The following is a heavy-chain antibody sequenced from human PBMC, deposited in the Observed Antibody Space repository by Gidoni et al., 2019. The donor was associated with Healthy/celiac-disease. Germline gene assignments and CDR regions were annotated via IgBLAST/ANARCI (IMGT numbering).Heavy chain of an antibody. V-gene: IGHV1-18*04. Sequence: QVQLVQSGAEVKKPGASVMVSCTASGSTFTSSGISWVRQAPGQGLEWMGWISAYNGNTNYAQKLQGRFTMTTDTTTSTAYMERRSLGSDDTDVYYCARGAPTHVTNFDYWGQGTLVTVSS. CDR3: ARGAPTHVTNFDY. CDR1: GSTFTSSG. J-gene: IGHJ4*02. CDR2: ISAYNGNT. D-gene: IGHD4-4*01.